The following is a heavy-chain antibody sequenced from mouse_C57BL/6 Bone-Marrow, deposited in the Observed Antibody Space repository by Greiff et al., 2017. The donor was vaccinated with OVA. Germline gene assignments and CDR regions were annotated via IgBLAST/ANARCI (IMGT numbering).Heavy chain of an antibody. J-gene: IGHJ3*01. CDR1: GFTFSSYG. CDR2: ISSGGSYT. Sequence: EVQGVESGGDLVKPGGSLKLSCAASGFTFSSYGMSWVRQTPDKRLEWVATISSGGSYTYYPDSVKGRFTISRDNAKNTLYLQMSSLKSEDTAMYYCARLGRDWGQGTLVTVSA. D-gene: IGHD4-1*01. CDR3: ARLGRD. V-gene: IGHV5-6*01.